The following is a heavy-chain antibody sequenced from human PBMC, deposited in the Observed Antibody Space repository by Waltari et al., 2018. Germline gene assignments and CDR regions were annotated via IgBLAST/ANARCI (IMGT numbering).Heavy chain of an antibody. V-gene: IGHV1-69*04. Sequence: QVQLVQSGAEVKKPGSLVKVSCKASGGTFSSYAISWVRQAPGQGLEWMGRIIPILGIANYAQKFQGRVTITADKSTSTAYMELSSLRSEDTAVYYCARVAAAEHYYYYGMDVWGQGTTVTVSS. CDR3: ARVAAAEHYYYYGMDV. CDR1: GGTFSSYA. CDR2: IIPILGIA. J-gene: IGHJ6*02. D-gene: IGHD6-13*01.